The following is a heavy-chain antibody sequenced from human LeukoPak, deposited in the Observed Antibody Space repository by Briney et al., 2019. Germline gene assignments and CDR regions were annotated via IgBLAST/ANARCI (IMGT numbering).Heavy chain of an antibody. J-gene: IGHJ4*02. CDR1: GGSISSYY. CDR2: IYYSGTT. D-gene: IGHD4-17*01. CDR3: ARVRNARVRYFDY. Sequence: SETLSLTCTVSGGSISSYYWSWIRQSPGKGLEWIGYIYYSGTTNYNPSLKSRITISLGTSKNQFSLELSSVTAADTALYYCARVRNARVRYFDYWGQGTLVTVSS. V-gene: IGHV4-59*01.